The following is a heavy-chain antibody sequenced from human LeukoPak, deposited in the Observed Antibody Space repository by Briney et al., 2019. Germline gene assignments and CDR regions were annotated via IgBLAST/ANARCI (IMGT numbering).Heavy chain of an antibody. D-gene: IGHD2-2*01. CDR3: VRESYQPY. Sequence: WGSLRLSCAASGFTVSNNYMSWVRQAPGKGLEWVSVIYGGGSTYYADSVKGRFTISRHNSKNTLYLKMNSLRAEDTAVYYCVRESYQPYWGQGTLVTVSS. CDR1: GFTVSNNY. V-gene: IGHV3-53*04. J-gene: IGHJ4*02. CDR2: IYGGGST.